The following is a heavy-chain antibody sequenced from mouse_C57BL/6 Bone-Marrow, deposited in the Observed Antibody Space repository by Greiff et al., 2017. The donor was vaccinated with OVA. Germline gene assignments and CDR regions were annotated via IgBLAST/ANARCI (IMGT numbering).Heavy chain of an antibody. CDR3: AREEVTSFAY. D-gene: IGHD2-2*01. CDR1: GFSLTSYG. V-gene: IGHV2-2*01. J-gene: IGHJ3*01. Sequence: VQRVESGPGLVQPSQSLSITCTVSGFSLTSYGVHWVRQSPGKGLEWLGVIWSGGSTDYNAAFISRLSISKDNSKSQVFFKMNSLQADDTAIYYCAREEVTSFAYWGQGTLVTVSA. CDR2: IWSGGST.